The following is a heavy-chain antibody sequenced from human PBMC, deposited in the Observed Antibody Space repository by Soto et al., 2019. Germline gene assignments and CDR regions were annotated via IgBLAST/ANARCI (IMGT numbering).Heavy chain of an antibody. V-gene: IGHV4-34*01. CDR1: GGSFSGYY. Sequence: SETLSLTCAVYGGSFSGYYWSWIRQPPGKGLEWIGEINHSGSTNYNPSLKSRVTISVDTSKNQFSLKLSSVTAADTAVYYCARVYRYYFDYWGQGTLVTVSS. CDR2: INHSGST. CDR3: ARVYRYYFDY. D-gene: IGHD3-16*02. J-gene: IGHJ4*02.